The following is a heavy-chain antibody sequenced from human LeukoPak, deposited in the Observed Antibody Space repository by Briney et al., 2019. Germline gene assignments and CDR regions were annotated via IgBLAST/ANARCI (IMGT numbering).Heavy chain of an antibody. V-gene: IGHV3-21*04. D-gene: IGHD2-2*01. CDR3: AKALAVVVPAATPFDY. J-gene: IGHJ4*02. CDR2: MSSSSSYI. CDR1: GFTFSSYS. Sequence: GGSLRLSFAASGFTFSSYSMNWVRQAPGKGLEWVSSMSSSSSYIYYADSVKGRFTISRDNAKNSLYLQMNSLRAEDTAVYYCAKALAVVVPAATPFDYWGQGTLVTVSS.